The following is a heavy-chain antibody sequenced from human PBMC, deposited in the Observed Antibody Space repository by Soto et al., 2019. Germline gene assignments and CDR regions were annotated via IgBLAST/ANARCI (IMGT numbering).Heavy chain of an antibody. CDR1: GFTFRDYA. CDR2: VSNSGSST. J-gene: IGHJ4*02. V-gene: IGHV3-23*01. Sequence: GGSLRLSCAASGFTFRDYAMSWVRQAPGRGLEWVSGVSNSGSSTYYADSVKGRFTISRDNSKNTLYLQMNSLRAEDTAVYYCAKHSRETTTCCGEDWGQGTRVTVSS. D-gene: IGHD2-2*01. CDR3: AKHSRETTTCCGED.